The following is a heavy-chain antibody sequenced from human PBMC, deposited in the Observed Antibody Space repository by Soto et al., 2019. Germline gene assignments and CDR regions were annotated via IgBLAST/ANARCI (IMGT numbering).Heavy chain of an antibody. D-gene: IGHD5-18*01. CDR1: GFAFSSYG. V-gene: IGHV3-30*03. J-gene: IGHJ4*02. CDR3: VSDRGYGHASVPYS. Sequence: QAQLVESGGGVVQPGRSLRLSCAASGFAFSSYGMHWVRQAPGTGLEWVAVISYDGSLQHYADSVKGRFTISRDNSKNMGRLKMSSLRAEDTAVYYCVSDRGYGHASVPYSWGQGTLVSFSS. CDR2: ISYDGSLQ.